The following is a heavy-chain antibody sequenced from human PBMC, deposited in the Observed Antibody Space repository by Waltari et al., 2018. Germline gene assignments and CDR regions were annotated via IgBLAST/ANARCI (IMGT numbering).Heavy chain of an antibody. CDR3: ARELRSRGFSSGMDV. Sequence: QEAGPGLVRPSETLSLTCTVSGVSVSLSYWSGIGLPAGKGLEWLGRVYTSGVTDYKSALRGRLTLSRNSALNQVSLKWTSLTAADTGTYYCARELRSRGFSSGMDVWGLGTTVTVSS. CDR1: GVSVSLSY. V-gene: IGHV4-4*07. CDR2: VYTSGVT. D-gene: IGHD3-22*01. J-gene: IGHJ6*02.